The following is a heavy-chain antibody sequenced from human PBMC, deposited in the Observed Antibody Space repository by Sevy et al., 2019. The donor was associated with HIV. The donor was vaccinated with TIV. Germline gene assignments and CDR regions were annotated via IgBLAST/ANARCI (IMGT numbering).Heavy chain of an antibody. V-gene: IGHV1-2*02. CDR3: ARSPHPYIVVVPAARYYGMDV. D-gene: IGHD2-2*01. Sequence: ASVKVSCKASGYTFTGYYMHWVRQAPGQGLEWMGWIHPNSGGTNYAQKFQGRVTMTRDTSISTAYMELSRLRSDDTAVYYCARSPHPYIVVVPAARYYGMDVWGQGTTVTVSS. CDR2: IHPNSGGT. J-gene: IGHJ6*02. CDR1: GYTFTGYY.